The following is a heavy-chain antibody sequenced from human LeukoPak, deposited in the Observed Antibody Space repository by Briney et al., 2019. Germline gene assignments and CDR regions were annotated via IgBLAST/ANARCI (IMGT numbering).Heavy chain of an antibody. J-gene: IGHJ6*03. CDR3: ARVYGLRDGYNYYYYYYMDV. Sequence: ASVKVSCTASGYTFTSYGISWVGQAPGQGLEWMGWISAYNGNTNYAQKLQGRVTMTTDTSTSTAYMELRSLRSDDTAVYYCARVYGLRDGYNYYYYYYMDVWGKGTTVTVSS. CDR1: GYTFTSYG. V-gene: IGHV1-18*01. D-gene: IGHD5-24*01. CDR2: ISAYNGNT.